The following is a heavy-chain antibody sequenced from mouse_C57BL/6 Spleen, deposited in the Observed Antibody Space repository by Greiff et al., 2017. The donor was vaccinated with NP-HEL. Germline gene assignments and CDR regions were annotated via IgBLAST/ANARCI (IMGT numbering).Heavy chain of an antibody. Sequence: VKLMESGAELVRPGASVKLSCKASGYTFTDYYINWVKQRPGQGLEWIARIYPGSGNTYYNEKFKGKATLTAEKSSSTAYMQLSSLTSEDSAVYFCARSRYYYGSSHWYFDVWGTGTTVTVSS. V-gene: IGHV1-76*01. J-gene: IGHJ1*03. D-gene: IGHD1-1*01. CDR3: ARSRYYYGSSHWYFDV. CDR1: GYTFTDYY. CDR2: IYPGSGNT.